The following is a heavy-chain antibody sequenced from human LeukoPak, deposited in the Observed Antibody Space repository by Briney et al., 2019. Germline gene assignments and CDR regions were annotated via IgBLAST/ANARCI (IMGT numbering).Heavy chain of an antibody. D-gene: IGHD3-16*01. V-gene: IGHV3-7*01. CDR1: GFTFSSYW. Sequence: GSLRLSCAASGFTFSSYWMSWVRQAPGKGLEWVASIKPDGGEKYYVDSVEGRFTISRDNAKNSLYLQMNSLRVEDTAMYFCVRGGSYPDYWGQGALVTVSS. CDR2: IKPDGGEK. CDR3: VRGGSYPDY. J-gene: IGHJ4*02.